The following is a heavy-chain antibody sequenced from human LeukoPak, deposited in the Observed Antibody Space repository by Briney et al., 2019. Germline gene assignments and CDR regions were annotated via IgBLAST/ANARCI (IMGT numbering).Heavy chain of an antibody. CDR1: GFTVSSNY. J-gene: IGHJ1*01. Sequence: GGSLRLSCAASGFTVSSNYMSWVRQAPGKGLEWVSVIYSGGSTYYADSVKGRFTISRDNSKNTLYLQMNSLRAEDTAVYYCANGIAAAGKDFQHWGQGTLVTVSS. D-gene: IGHD6-13*01. CDR3: ANGIAAAGKDFQH. V-gene: IGHV3-66*01. CDR2: IYSGGST.